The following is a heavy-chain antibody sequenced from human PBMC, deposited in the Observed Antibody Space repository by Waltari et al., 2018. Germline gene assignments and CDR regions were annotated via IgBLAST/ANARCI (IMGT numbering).Heavy chain of an antibody. J-gene: IGHJ4*02. D-gene: IGHD3-16*01. CDR3: ARDQLIDITFGGITH. CDR2: ISATGADP. Sequence: EIQLLESGGGLVQPGGSLRLSCAASGFTFSSYAMNWVRQTPEKGLEWVAGISATGADPYYADSVKGRFTIARDNSRNTLYLEMNRLRVEESALYYCARDQLIDITFGGITHWGQGTLVTVSS. V-gene: IGHV3-23*01. CDR1: GFTFSSYA.